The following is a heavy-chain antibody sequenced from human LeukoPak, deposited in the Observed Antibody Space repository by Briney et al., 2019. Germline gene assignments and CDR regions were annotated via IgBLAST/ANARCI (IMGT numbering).Heavy chain of an antibody. CDR1: GFTFSSYN. CDR2: ITTGNSFL. J-gene: IGHJ6*03. Sequence: GGSLRLSCAASGFTFSSYNVNWVRQAPGKGLEWVSSITTGNSFLYFADSVKGRFTISRDHANNSLYLQMNSLRADDTAVYYCARGAATRKSGFYYYYIDVWGKGTTVTVSS. D-gene: IGHD5-12*01. CDR3: ARGAATRKSGFYYYYIDV. V-gene: IGHV3-21*01.